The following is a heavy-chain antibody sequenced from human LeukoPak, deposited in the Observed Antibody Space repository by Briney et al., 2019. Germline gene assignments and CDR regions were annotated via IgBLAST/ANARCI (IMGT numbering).Heavy chain of an antibody. CDR2: INTDGSST. CDR3: ARDPTGGNWFDP. CDR1: GFTFSSYW. J-gene: IGHJ5*02. D-gene: IGHD7-27*01. Sequence: GGSLRLSCAASGFTFSSYWMHWVRHAPGKGLVWVSRINTDGSSTSYADSVKGRFTISRDNAKNTLYLQMNSLRAEDTAVYYCARDPTGGNWFDPWGQGTLVTVSS. V-gene: IGHV3-74*01.